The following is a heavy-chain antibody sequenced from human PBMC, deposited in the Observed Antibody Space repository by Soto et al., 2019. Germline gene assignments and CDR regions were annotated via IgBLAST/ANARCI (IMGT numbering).Heavy chain of an antibody. V-gene: IGHV4-38-2*02. CDR1: GYSVTSGSY. CDR3: AREGGVLRMSNWLDP. CDR2: VYLSGHT. J-gene: IGHJ5*02. D-gene: IGHD3-3*01. Sequence: SETLSLTCTVSGYSVTSGSYWGWFRQPPEKGLEWIGSVYLSGHTYHNPSLMSRVTISIDTSKNQFSLNLSSVTAADTAIYYCAREGGVLRMSNWLDPWGQGTLVTVSS.